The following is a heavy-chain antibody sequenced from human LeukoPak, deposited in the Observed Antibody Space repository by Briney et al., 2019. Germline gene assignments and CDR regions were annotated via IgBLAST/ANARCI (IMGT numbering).Heavy chain of an antibody. Sequence: SQTLSLTCTVSGGSISSGGYYWSWIRPHPGKGLEWIGYIYYSGSTYYNPSLKSRVTISVDTSKNQFSLKLSSVTAADTAVYYCAREGRGGTTDYWGQGTLVTVSS. CDR3: AREGRGGTTDY. CDR2: IYYSGST. D-gene: IGHD3-16*01. V-gene: IGHV4-31*03. CDR1: GGSISSGGYY. J-gene: IGHJ4*02.